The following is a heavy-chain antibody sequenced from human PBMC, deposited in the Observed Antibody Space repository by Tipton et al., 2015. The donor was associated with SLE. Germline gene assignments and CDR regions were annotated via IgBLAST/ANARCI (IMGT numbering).Heavy chain of an antibody. CDR1: GFTFSSYA. V-gene: IGHV3-30*04. D-gene: IGHD1-1*01. CDR2: VSYDGSHK. Sequence: SLRLSCAASGFTFSSYAMHWVRQAPGKGLEWVSVVSYDGSHKYYADSVKGRFTISRDNSKNTLYLQMNSLRPDDTAVYYCAERYDTFEIWGQGTMVSVSS. CDR3: AERYDTFEI. J-gene: IGHJ3*02.